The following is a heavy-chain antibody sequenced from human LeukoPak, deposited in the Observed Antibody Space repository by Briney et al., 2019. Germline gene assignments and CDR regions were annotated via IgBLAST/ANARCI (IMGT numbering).Heavy chain of an antibody. D-gene: IGHD1-26*01. Sequence: GGSLRLSCAASGFTFSSYWMSWVRQAPGKGLEWVANIKQDGSEKYYVDSVKGRFTISRDNAKNSLYLQMNSLRAEDTAVYYCAKVVVGAPLYYGMDVWGQGTTVTVSS. CDR2: IKQDGSEK. J-gene: IGHJ6*02. CDR1: GFTFSSYW. CDR3: AKVVVGAPLYYGMDV. V-gene: IGHV3-7*03.